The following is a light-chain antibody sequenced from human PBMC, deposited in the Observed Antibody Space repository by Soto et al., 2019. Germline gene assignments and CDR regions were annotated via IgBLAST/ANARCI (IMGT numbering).Light chain of an antibody. J-gene: IGLJ1*01. CDR1: SSDIGGHNY. V-gene: IGLV2-14*01. CDR2: EVT. Sequence: QSVLTQPASVSGSPGQAITFSCTGTSSDIGGHNYVSWYQQHPGKAPKLIIYEVTKRPSGVSNRLSGSTSGNTASLTISGLQAEDEADYYCASYTSSPALVFGTGTKVTVL. CDR3: ASYTSSPALV.